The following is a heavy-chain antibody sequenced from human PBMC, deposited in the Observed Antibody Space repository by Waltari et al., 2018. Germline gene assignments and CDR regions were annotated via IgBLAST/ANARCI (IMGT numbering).Heavy chain of an antibody. Sequence: QVQLVQSGAEVKKPGASVKIACKASGYMFTNYYMYWVRQAPGQGLEWMGWINPNRGGPHHAQKFQGRVTMTRDTSISTAYMELTRLRADDTAVYFCARRKGYCTSSTCPPVQGYFGYWGQGTLVTVSS. CDR2: INPNRGGP. CDR1: GYMFTNYY. D-gene: IGHD2-2*01. CDR3: ARRKGYCTSSTCPPVQGYFGY. V-gene: IGHV1-2*02. J-gene: IGHJ4*02.